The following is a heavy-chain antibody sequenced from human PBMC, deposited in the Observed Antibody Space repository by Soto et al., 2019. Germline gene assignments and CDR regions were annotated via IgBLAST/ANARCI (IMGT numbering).Heavy chain of an antibody. CDR1: VFTFSSYA. CDR2: ISYDGSNK. V-gene: IGHV3-30-3*01. Sequence: GGSLRLSCAASVFTFSSYAMHWVRQAPGKGLEWVAVISYDGSNKYYADSVKGRFTISRDNSKNTLYLQMNSLRAEDTAVYYCARDLSTIFGVVSFPNTNWGQGTLVTVSS. CDR3: ARDLSTIFGVVSFPNTN. D-gene: IGHD3-3*01. J-gene: IGHJ4*02.